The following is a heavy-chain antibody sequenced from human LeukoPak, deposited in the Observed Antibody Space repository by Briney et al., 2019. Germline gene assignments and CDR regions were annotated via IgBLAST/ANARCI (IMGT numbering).Heavy chain of an antibody. CDR1: GYSISSGYY. CDR2: IYHSGST. D-gene: IGHD7-27*01. CDR3: ASLGQFDS. V-gene: IGHV4-38-2*01. J-gene: IGHJ4*02. Sequence: SETLSLTCAVSGYSISSGYYWGWIRQPPGKGLEWIGSIYHSGSTYYNPSLKSRVTISVDTSKNQFSLKLNSVTAADTAVYYCASLGQFDSWGQGTLVTVSS.